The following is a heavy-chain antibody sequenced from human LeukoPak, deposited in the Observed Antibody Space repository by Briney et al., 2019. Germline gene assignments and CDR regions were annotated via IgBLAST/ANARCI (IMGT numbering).Heavy chain of an antibody. CDR2: IYYSGST. J-gene: IGHJ4*02. CDR3: ARDGQLRDYFDY. D-gene: IGHD3-10*01. V-gene: IGHV4-59*12. Sequence: SETLSLTCTVSGGSISSYYWSWIRQPPGKGLEWIGYIYYSGSTNYNPSLKSRVTISVDTSKNQFSLKLSSVTAADTAVYYCARDGQLRDYFDYWGPGTLVTVSS. CDR1: GGSISSYY.